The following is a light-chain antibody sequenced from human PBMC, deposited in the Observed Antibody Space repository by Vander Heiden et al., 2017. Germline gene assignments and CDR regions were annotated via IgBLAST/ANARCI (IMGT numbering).Light chain of an antibody. J-gene: IGLJ3*02. CDR2: DVS. CDR3: CSFAGSWL. CDR1: SSDVGGYNY. Sequence: QSALTQPRSVSGSPGQSVTISCTGTSSDVGGYNYVSWYQQHPGKAPKVMIYDVSKRPSGGPDRFSASKSGNTASLTISGLQAEDEADYYCCSFAGSWLFGGGTKLTVL. V-gene: IGLV2-11*01.